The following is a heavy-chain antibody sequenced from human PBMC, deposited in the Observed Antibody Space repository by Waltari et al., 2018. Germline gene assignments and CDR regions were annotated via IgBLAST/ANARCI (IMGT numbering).Heavy chain of an antibody. J-gene: IGHJ4*02. CDR3: ARDDYGAQLY. V-gene: IGHV3-33*01. CDR2: IWYDGSNK. CDR1: GFTFSSYG. Sequence: QVQLVESGGGVVQPGRSLRLSCAASGFTFSSYGMHWVRQAPGKGLEWVAVIWYDGSNKYYADSVKGRFTISRDNSKNTLYLQMNSLRAEDTAVYDCARDDYGAQLYWGQGTLVTVSS. D-gene: IGHD4-17*01.